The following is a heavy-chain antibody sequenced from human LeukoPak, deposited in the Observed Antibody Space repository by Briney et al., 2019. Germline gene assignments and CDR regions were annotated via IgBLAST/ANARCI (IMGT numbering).Heavy chain of an antibody. CDR2: ISGSGGST. D-gene: IGHD3-16*02. CDR3: ARGTAGYHSSYFDY. Sequence: GGSLGLSCAASGFTFSSYAMSLVRQAPGKGLEWVSTISGSGGSTYYADSVKGRFTISRDNSKNTLYLQMNSLRAEDTAVYYCARGTAGYHSSYFDYWGQGTLVTVSS. CDR1: GFTFSSYA. J-gene: IGHJ4*02. V-gene: IGHV3-23*01.